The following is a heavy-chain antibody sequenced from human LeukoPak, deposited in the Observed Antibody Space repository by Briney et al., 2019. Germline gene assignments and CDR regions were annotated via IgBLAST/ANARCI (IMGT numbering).Heavy chain of an antibody. CDR1: GGSISSRRYY. Sequence: PSETLSLTCTVSGGSISSRRYYWGWIRQPPGKGLERIGSIYYSGSTYYNPSLKSRVTISVDTSKNQFSLKLSSVTAADTAVYYCARQGRLLLQYYFDYWGQGTLVTVSS. J-gene: IGHJ4*02. V-gene: IGHV4-39*01. D-gene: IGHD3-22*01. CDR3: ARQGRLLLQYYFDY. CDR2: IYYSGST.